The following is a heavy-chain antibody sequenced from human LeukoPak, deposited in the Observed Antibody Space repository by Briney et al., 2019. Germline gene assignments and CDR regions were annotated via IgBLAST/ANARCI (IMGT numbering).Heavy chain of an antibody. D-gene: IGHD6-19*01. J-gene: IGHJ6*02. CDR1: GFTFSSYS. V-gene: IGHV3-21*04. Sequence: GSLRLSCAASGFTFSSYSMNWVRQAPGKGLEWVSSISSSSSYIYYADSVKGRFTISRDNAKNSLYLQMNSLRAEDTAVYYCARVTQWLVESAICNGMDVWGQGTTVTVSS. CDR2: ISSSSSYI. CDR3: ARVTQWLVESAICNGMDV.